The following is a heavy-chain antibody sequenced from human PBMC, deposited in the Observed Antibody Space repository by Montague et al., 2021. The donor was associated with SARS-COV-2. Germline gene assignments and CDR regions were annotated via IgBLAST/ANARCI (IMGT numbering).Heavy chain of an antibody. Sequence: SETLSLTCSVSGGSISDYYWNWIRQPPGKGLEWIGYIYYNTGNTXYNPSHQSRVTISLDTSKNQFSLNLRSVTAADTALYFCARGTGYDYYFDCWGLGTLVTVSS. CDR2: IYYNTGNT. CDR1: GGSISDYY. D-gene: IGHD5-12*01. V-gene: IGHV4-59*01. J-gene: IGHJ4*02. CDR3: ARGTGYDYYFDC.